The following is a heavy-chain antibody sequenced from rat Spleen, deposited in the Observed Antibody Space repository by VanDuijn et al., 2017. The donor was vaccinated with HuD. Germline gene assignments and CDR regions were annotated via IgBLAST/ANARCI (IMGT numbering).Heavy chain of an antibody. J-gene: IGHJ2*01. CDR3: ARESVRGFDY. V-gene: IGHV2-13*01. D-gene: IGHD1-1*01. CDR2: IWGNGEK. Sequence: QVQLKESGPGLVQPSQTLSLTCTVSGFSLSNYGVIWVRQPPGKGLEWMGVIWGNGEKNSTSALKSRLSIARDPSKSQVFLKMNSLQTEDIATYYCARESVRGFDYWGQGVMVTVSS. CDR1: GFSLSNYG.